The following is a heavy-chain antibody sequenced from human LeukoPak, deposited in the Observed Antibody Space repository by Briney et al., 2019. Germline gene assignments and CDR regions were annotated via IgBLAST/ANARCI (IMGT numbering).Heavy chain of an antibody. J-gene: IGHJ3*02. CDR3: AREYYYETSGYHNWVHAFEI. CDR1: GYSISSSSYY. CDR2: IYYSGST. Sequence: SETLSLTCTVSGYSISSSSYYWGWIRQPPGKGLEWIGSIYYSGSTYYNPSLKSRVTISVDTSKNQFSLKLSSVTAADTAVYYCAREYYYETSGYHNWVHAFEIWGQGTMVTVSS. D-gene: IGHD3-22*01. V-gene: IGHV4-39*07.